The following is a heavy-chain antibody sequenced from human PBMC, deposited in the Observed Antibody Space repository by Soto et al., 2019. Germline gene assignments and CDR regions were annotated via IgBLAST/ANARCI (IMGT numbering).Heavy chain of an antibody. D-gene: IGHD2-15*01. V-gene: IGHV1-69*12. CDR2: IIPIFGTA. CDR1: GGTFSSYA. Sequence: QVQLVQSGAEVKKPGSSVKVSCKASGGTFSSYAISWVRQAPGQGLEWMGGIIPIFGTANYAQKFQGRVTITADESTSTAYMELSSLRSEDTAVYYCAREADLLYCCGGSCPRPAWGQGTLVTVSS. J-gene: IGHJ5*02. CDR3: AREADLLYCCGGSCPRPA.